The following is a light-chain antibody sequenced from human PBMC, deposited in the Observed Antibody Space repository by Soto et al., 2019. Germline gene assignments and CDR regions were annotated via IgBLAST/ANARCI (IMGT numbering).Light chain of an antibody. V-gene: IGKV3-15*01. CDR2: GAS. CDR1: HSVNSN. Sequence: EIVMTQSPATLSVSPGERATLSCRASHSVNSNLAWYQQKPGQAPRLLIFGASTRATGIPARFSGSGSGTEFTLTISSLQSEDFAIYYCQQYNKWPPITFGQGTRLEIK. CDR3: QQYNKWPPIT. J-gene: IGKJ5*01.